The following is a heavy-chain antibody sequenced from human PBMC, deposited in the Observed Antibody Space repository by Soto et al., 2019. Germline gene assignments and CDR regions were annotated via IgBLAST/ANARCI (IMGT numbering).Heavy chain of an antibody. CDR3: ARALVKAVNRGGRGAHNWFDP. CDR2: MNPGSGDT. D-gene: IGHD3-16*02. CDR1: GYTFTNND. J-gene: IGHJ5*02. Sequence: VSVKVSCQASGYTFTNNDVSWLRQATGQGLEWMGWMNPGSGDTGYAQKFQGRVAMTRDISIATAYMELNSLTSEDTAIYYCARALVKAVNRGGRGAHNWFDPWGQGTLVTVSS. V-gene: IGHV1-8*02.